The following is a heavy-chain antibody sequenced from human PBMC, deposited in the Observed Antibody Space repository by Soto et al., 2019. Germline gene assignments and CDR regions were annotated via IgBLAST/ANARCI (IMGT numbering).Heavy chain of an antibody. CDR3: ARAGSSGYNSWFDP. V-gene: IGHV3-11*01. Sequence: KPGGSLRLSCAASGFTFSDYYMSWIRQAPGKGLEWVSYISSSGSTIYYADSVKGRFTISRDNAKNSLYLQMNSLRAEDTAVYYCARAGSSGYNSWFDPWGQGTLVTVSS. CDR2: ISSSGSTI. D-gene: IGHD3-22*01. J-gene: IGHJ5*02. CDR1: GFTFSDYY.